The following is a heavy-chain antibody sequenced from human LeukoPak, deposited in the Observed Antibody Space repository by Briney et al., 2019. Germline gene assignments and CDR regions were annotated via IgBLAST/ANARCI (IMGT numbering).Heavy chain of an antibody. CDR3: ASRDPQGAFDI. CDR2: INPNSGGT. J-gene: IGHJ3*02. Sequence: GASVKVSCKASGYTFTGYYMHWVRQAPGQGLEWMGWINPNSGGTNYAQKFQDRVTMTRDTSISTACMELSSLRSEDTAVYYCASRDPQGAFDIWGQGTMVTVSS. V-gene: IGHV1-2*02. CDR1: GYTFTGYY.